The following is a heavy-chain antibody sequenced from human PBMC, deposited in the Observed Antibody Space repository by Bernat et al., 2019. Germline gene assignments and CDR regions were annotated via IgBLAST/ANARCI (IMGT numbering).Heavy chain of an antibody. V-gene: IGHV4-34*01. CDR2: INHSGST. CDR3: ARTRTTVTPTRGYYYYMDV. D-gene: IGHD4-17*01. CDR1: GGSFSGYY. Sequence: QVQLQQWGAGLLKPSETLSLTCAVYGGSFSGYYWSWIRQPPGKGLEWIGEINHSGSTNYNPSLKSRVTISLDTSKNQFSMKLSSVTAADTAVYYCARTRTTVTPTRGYYYYMDVWGKGTTVTVSS. J-gene: IGHJ6*03.